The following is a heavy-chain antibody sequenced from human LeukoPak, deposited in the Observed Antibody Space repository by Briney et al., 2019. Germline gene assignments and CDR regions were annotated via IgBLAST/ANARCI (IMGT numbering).Heavy chain of an antibody. J-gene: IGHJ3*02. V-gene: IGHV3-30*02. CDR2: IRYDGSNK. D-gene: IGHD2-2*01. CDR3: AKEGVQLLQNAFDI. Sequence: GSLRLSCAASGFTFSSYGMHWVRQAPGKGLEWVAFIRYDGSNKYYADSVKGRFTISRDNSKNTLYLQMNSLRAEDTAVYYCAKEGVQLLQNAFDIWGQGTMVTVSS. CDR1: GFTFSSYG.